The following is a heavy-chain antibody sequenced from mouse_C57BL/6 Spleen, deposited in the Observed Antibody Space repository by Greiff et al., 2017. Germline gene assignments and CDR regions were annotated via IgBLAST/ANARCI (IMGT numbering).Heavy chain of an antibody. V-gene: IGHV1-26*01. CDR2: IYPKNGGT. CDR3: ARGSLGIYAMDY. D-gene: IGHD6-1*01. J-gene: IGHJ4*01. Sequence: VQLKESGPELVKPGASVTLSCKASGYTFTDYNMNWVKQSPGKGLEWIGDIYPKNGGTSYNQKFKGKATLTVDKSSSTAYMELRSLTSEDSAVYYCARGSLGIYAMDYWGQGTLVTVSS. CDR1: GYTFTDYN.